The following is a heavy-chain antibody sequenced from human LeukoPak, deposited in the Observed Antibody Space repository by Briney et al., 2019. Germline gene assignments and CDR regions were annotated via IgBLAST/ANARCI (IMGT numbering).Heavy chain of an antibody. Sequence: ASVKVSCKASGYTFTGYGLSWVRQAPGQGLEWMGWISAYTGDTNYARKVQGRVTLTTDTSTSTAYMELRSLTSDDTAIYYCARAYPQAVVVVPPALGRAFDIWGQGTMVIVSS. CDR3: ARAYPQAVVVVPPALGRAFDI. CDR1: GYTFTGYG. J-gene: IGHJ3*02. V-gene: IGHV1-18*01. CDR2: ISAYTGDT. D-gene: IGHD2-2*01.